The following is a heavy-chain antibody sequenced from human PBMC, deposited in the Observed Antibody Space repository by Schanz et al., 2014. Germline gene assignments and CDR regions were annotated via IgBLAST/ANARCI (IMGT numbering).Heavy chain of an antibody. CDR1: GLIFSNYV. V-gene: IGHV3-23*01. J-gene: IGHJ4*02. D-gene: IGHD6-13*01. CDR2: VSRSTPDK. Sequence: EVQLLESGGGLVQPGGSLKLSCAASGLIFSNYVMSWVRQAPGKGLEWVSYVSRSTPDKYYADSVKGRFTISRDNSKNVLYLQMNSLRAGDAAVDYCARGLIAAACSAFDSWGQGTLVVVSA. CDR3: ARGLIAAACSAFDS.